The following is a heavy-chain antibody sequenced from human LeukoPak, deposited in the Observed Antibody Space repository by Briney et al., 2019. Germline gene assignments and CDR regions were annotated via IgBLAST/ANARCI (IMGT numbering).Heavy chain of an antibody. Sequence: SETLSLTCTVYSGSFSGYYWSWIRQPPVKGLEWIGEINHSGSTNYNPSLKSRVTISVDTSKNQFSLKLSSVTAADTAVYYCARLTSSGWYFRHGMDVWGQGTTVTVSS. D-gene: IGHD6-19*01. J-gene: IGHJ6*02. CDR1: SGSFSGYY. V-gene: IGHV4-34*01. CDR3: ARLTSSGWYFRHGMDV. CDR2: INHSGST.